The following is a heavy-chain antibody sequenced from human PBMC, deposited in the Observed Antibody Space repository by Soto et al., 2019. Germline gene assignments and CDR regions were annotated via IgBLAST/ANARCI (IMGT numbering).Heavy chain of an antibody. Sequence: QVQLVESGGGVVQPGRSLRLSCAASGLTFSSYAMHWVRQAPGKGLEWVAVISYDGSNKYYADSVKGRFTISRDNSKNTLYLQTNSLRAEDTAVYYCARDSNERSGGYSSSSAAGFDYWGQGTLVTVSS. CDR3: ARDSNERSGGYSSSSAAGFDY. D-gene: IGHD6-6*01. CDR1: GLTFSSYA. CDR2: ISYDGSNK. V-gene: IGHV3-30-3*01. J-gene: IGHJ4*02.